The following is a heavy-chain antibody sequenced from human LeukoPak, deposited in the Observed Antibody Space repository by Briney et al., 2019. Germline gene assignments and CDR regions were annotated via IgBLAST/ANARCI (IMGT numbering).Heavy chain of an antibody. D-gene: IGHD4-11*01. CDR1: GGSISSYY. J-gene: IGHJ4*02. CDR3: ARQAYSNHHFDY. Sequence: PSETLSLTCTVSGGSISSYYWGWIRQPPGKGLEWMGSIYYSGSTYYNPSLKSRVTISVDTSKNQFSLKLSSVTAADTAVYYCARQAYSNHHFDYWGQGTLVTVSS. CDR2: IYYSGST. V-gene: IGHV4-39*01.